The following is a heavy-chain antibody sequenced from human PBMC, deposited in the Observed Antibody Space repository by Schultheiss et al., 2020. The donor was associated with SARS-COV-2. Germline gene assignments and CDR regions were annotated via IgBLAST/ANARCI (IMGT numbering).Heavy chain of an antibody. CDR1: GFTFSSYW. Sequence: GGSLRLSCAASGFTFSSYWMHWVRQAPGKGLVWVSRINSDGSSTSYADSVKGRFTISRDNAKNTLYLQMNSLRAEDTAVYYCARRVVWLWFRDEGMDVWGQGTTVTVSS. J-gene: IGHJ6*02. V-gene: IGHV3-74*01. CDR2: INSDGSST. CDR3: ARRVVWLWFRDEGMDV. D-gene: IGHD3-10*01.